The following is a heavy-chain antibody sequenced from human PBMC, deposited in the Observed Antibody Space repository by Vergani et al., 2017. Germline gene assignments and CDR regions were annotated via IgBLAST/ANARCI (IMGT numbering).Heavy chain of an antibody. CDR1: GGTISSSSYR. CDR2: IYYVGNA. J-gene: IGHJ5*02. Sequence: QVQLQESGPGVVKPSETLSLTCTASGGTISSSSYRWAWLRQPPGKELEWIGSIYYVGNADYNPSLESRVTMSVDTSKNQFSLNLISVTAADTAVYFCARQNGILXYLGDGFRYWLDPWGQRALVTVSS. CDR3: ARQNGILXYLGDGFRYWLDP. V-gene: IGHV4-39*01. D-gene: IGHD2/OR15-2a*01.